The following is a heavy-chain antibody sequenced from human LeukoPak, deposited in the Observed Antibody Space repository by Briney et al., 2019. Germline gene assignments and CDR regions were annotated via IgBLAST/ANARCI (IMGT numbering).Heavy chain of an antibody. CDR1: GFTFSSYG. CDR3: AKSEAVAPYRGQDY. D-gene: IGHD6-19*01. J-gene: IGHJ4*02. Sequence: PGGSLRLSCAASGFTFSSYGMHWVRQAPGKGLEWVAVISYDGSNKYYADSVKGRFTISRDNSKNTLYLQMNSLRAEDTAVYYCAKSEAVAPYRGQDYWGQGTLVTVSS. V-gene: IGHV3-30*18. CDR2: ISYDGSNK.